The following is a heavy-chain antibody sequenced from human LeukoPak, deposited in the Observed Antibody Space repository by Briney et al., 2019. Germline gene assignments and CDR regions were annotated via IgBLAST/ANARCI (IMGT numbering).Heavy chain of an antibody. Sequence: GGSLRLSCTASGFKFNKYAMHWVRQAPGKGLQWVALITYDGTTDYYAGSVLGRFTISRDNSNNTLSLQMNSLTTKDTATYFCARAALTSGWKAGINSWGRGALVTVSS. V-gene: IGHV3-30*01. CDR1: GFKFNKYA. J-gene: IGHJ4*02. CDR3: ARAALTSGWKAGINS. D-gene: IGHD6-19*01. CDR2: ITYDGTTD.